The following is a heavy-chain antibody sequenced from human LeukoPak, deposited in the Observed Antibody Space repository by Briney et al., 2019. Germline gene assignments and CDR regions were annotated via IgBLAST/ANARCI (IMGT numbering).Heavy chain of an antibody. V-gene: IGHV3-23*01. CDR3: AKDHYYDSSGSGIY. CDR2: ISGSGGST. CDR1: GFTFSSYA. J-gene: IGHJ4*02. D-gene: IGHD3-22*01. Sequence: GGSLRPSCAASGFTFSSYAMSWVRQAPGKGLEWVSAISGSGGSTYYADSVKGRFTISRDNSKNTLYLQMNSLRAEDTAVYYCAKDHYYDSSGSGIYWGQGTLVTVSS.